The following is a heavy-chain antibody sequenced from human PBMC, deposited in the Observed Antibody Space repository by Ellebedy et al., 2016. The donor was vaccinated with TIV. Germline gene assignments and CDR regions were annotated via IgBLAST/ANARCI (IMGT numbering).Heavy chain of an antibody. CDR3: ARQNVAYMSGQVSPIDH. CDR2: IKEDGSEK. Sequence: PGGSLRLSCEASGFTFSTDWMNWVRQAPGKGLEWVASIKEDGSEKFYVDSVKGRFTISRYNAKKSLFLQMNSLRVEDTAVYYCARQNVAYMSGQVSPIDHWGQGVLVTVSS. D-gene: IGHD2-21*01. J-gene: IGHJ5*02. CDR1: GFTFSTDW. V-gene: IGHV3-7*01.